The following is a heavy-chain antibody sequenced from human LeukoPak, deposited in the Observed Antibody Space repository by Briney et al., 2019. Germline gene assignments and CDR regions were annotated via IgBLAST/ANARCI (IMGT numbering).Heavy chain of an antibody. V-gene: IGHV4-34*01. CDR1: GGSFSGYY. D-gene: IGHD3-3*01. CDR2: INHSGST. J-gene: IGHJ4*02. CDR3: AREEVFRSGYYGDLDY. Sequence: SETLSLTCAVYGGSFSGYYWSWIRQPPGKGLEWIGEINHSGSTNYNPSLKSRVTISVDTSKNQFSLKLSSVTAADTAVYYCAREEVFRSGYYGDLDYWGQGTLVTVSS.